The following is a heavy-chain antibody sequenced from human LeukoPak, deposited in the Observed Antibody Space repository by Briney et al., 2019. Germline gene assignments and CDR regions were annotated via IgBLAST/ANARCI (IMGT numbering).Heavy chain of an antibody. CDR2: IRYDGSNK. D-gene: IGHD2-21*02. CDR3: ARVVVTAIDGHFDY. CDR1: GFTFSIYG. V-gene: IGHV3-30*02. Sequence: GGSLRLSCAPSGFTFSIYGMHWVRQAPGKGLEWVAYIRYDGSNKYYADSVKGRFTISRDNSKNTLYLQMNSLRAEDTAVYYCARVVVTAIDGHFDYWGQGTLVTVSS. J-gene: IGHJ4*02.